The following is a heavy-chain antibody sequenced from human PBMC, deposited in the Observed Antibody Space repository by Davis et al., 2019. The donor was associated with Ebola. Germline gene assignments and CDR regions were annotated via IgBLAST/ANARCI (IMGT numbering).Heavy chain of an antibody. CDR1: GFTFSSYE. CDR3: ARGGRSAWYEYYFDY. D-gene: IGHD6-19*01. J-gene: IGHJ4*02. V-gene: IGHV3-48*03. CDR2: ISSSGRTI. Sequence: GESLKISCAASGFTFSSYEMNWVRQAPGKGLEWVSYISSSGRTIYYADAVKGRFTISTDNAKNSLFLQMNSLRAEDTAVYYCARGGRSAWYEYYFDYWGQGTLVTVSS.